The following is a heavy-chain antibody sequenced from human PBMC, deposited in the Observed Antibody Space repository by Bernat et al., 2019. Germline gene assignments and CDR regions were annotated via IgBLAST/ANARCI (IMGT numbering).Heavy chain of an antibody. J-gene: IGHJ4*02. D-gene: IGHD5-12*01. V-gene: IGHV4-34*01. CDR3: ARGNSGYDLYYFDY. CDR2: INHSGST. CDR1: GGSFSGYY. Sequence: QVQLQQWGAGLLKPSETLSLTCAVYGGSFSGYYWSWIRQPPGKGLEWIGEINHSGSTNYNPSLKSRVTISVDTSKNQFSLKLSSVTAADTAVYYCARGNSGYDLYYFDYWGQGTLVTVSS.